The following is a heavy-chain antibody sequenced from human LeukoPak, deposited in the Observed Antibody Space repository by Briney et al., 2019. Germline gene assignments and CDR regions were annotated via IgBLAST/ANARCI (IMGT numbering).Heavy chain of an antibody. J-gene: IGHJ6*03. CDR3: ARGQYSGSYYHYYYYMDV. Sequence: GGSLRLSCAASGFTFSSYAMSWVRQAPGKGLEWVSAIIGSGGSTYYADSVKGRFTISRDNSKNTLYLQMNSLRAEDTAVYYCARGQYSGSYYHYYYYMDVWGKGTTVTVSS. V-gene: IGHV3-23*01. CDR2: IIGSGGST. D-gene: IGHD1-26*01. CDR1: GFTFSSYA.